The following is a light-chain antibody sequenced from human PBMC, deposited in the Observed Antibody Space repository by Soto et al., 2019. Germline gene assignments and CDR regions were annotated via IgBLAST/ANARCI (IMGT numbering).Light chain of an antibody. Sequence: EIVLTQSPATLSLSPGERATLSCRASETIRNLLAWYQQRPGQAPRLLIYDAFSRAPGIPARFSGSGSGTDFSLTISRLEPEDFAVYYCQQRSNWPHFGQGTRLEI. CDR3: QQRSNWPH. V-gene: IGKV3-11*01. J-gene: IGKJ5*01. CDR2: DAF. CDR1: ETIRNL.